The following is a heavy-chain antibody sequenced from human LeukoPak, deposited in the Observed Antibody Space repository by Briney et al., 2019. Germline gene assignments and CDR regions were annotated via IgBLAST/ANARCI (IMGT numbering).Heavy chain of an antibody. CDR2: ISGSGSST. Sequence: GGSLRLSCAASGFTFSSYAMSWVRQAPGKGLEWVSAISGSGSSTYYADSVKGRFTISRDNSKNTLYLQMNSLRAEDTAVYYCAKMRRLARYYFDYWGQGTLVTVSS. J-gene: IGHJ4*02. D-gene: IGHD5-12*01. CDR1: GFTFSSYA. CDR3: AKMRRLARYYFDY. V-gene: IGHV3-23*01.